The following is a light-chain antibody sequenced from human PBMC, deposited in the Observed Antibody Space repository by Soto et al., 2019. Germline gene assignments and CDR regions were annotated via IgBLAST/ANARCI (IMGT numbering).Light chain of an antibody. J-gene: IGKJ1*01. Sequence: EKVMTQSPATLSVSPGERATPSCRASQSVSSNLAWYQQKPGQAPRLLIVSSSRRPTDVPARFSGSGSGTDFTLTISSLQSEDSAFYYCQQYNNLPPTFGQGTTGDIK. V-gene: IGKV3-15*01. CDR3: QQYNNLPPT. CDR2: SSS. CDR1: QSVSSN.